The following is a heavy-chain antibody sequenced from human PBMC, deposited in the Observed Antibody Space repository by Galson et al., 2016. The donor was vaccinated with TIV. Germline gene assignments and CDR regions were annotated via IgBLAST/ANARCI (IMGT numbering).Heavy chain of an antibody. J-gene: IGHJ4*02. CDR3: ARVLTSYYFDY. Sequence: SLRLSCAASGFIFSGYALHWVRQAPGKGLEWVAFISDDGSDINYADSVKGRFTISRHNSRNTLTLQMNSLRGEDTAVYYCARVLTSYYFDYWGQGTLVTVAS. CDR1: GFIFSGYA. V-gene: IGHV3-30*04. D-gene: IGHD3-9*01. CDR2: ISDDGSDI.